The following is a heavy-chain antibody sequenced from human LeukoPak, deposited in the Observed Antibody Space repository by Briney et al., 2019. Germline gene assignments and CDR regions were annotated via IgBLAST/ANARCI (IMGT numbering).Heavy chain of an antibody. CDR3: GGDWGYGRLDY. Sequence: GGSLRLSCAASGFSLSTSWMTWARQAPGKRLEWVGNIKPDGTVIYSVDSVKGRFTISRDNAKNSLYLQMNSLRADDTAVYYCGGDWGYGRLDYWGQGTLVTVSS. CDR1: GFSLSTSW. V-gene: IGHV3-7*01. J-gene: IGHJ4*02. D-gene: IGHD5-18*01. CDR2: IKPDGTVI.